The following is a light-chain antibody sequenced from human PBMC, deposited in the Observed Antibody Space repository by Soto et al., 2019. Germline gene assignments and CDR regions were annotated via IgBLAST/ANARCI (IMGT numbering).Light chain of an antibody. CDR1: QSVSSSY. Sequence: EIVLTQSPGTLSLSPGERATLSCRASQSVSSSYLAWYQQKPGQAPRLLIYGASSRATCIPDRFIGGGSGTDFTLTISRLVPEDFSVYYCQQYGSSPPWTVGQGTKVEIK. CDR2: GAS. V-gene: IGKV3-20*01. CDR3: QQYGSSPPWT. J-gene: IGKJ1*01.